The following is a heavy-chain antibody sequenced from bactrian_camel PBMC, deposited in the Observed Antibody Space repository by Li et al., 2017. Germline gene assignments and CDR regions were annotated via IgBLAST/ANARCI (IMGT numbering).Heavy chain of an antibody. CDR1: GYSYSSNC. Sequence: DVQLVESGGDSVQAGGSLRLSCTASGYSYSSNCMGWFRQVPGKEREGVAAIYYADGTTHYADSVKGRFTISHDNAKNTLSLQMNNLKPEDTAMYYCAARGGSCTDYYGDSRNNYWSQGTQVTVS. CDR2: IYYADGTT. D-gene: IGHD4*01. J-gene: IGHJ4*01. V-gene: IGHV3S31*01. CDR3: AARGGSCTDYYGDSRNNY.